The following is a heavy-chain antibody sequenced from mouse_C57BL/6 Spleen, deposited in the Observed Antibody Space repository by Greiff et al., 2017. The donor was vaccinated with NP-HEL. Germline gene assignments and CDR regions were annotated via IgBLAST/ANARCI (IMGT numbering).Heavy chain of an antibody. J-gene: IGHJ1*03. CDR2: IYPGSGNT. V-gene: IGHV1-66*01. CDR3: ARGNYYGSSPRYFDV. D-gene: IGHD1-1*01. CDR1: GYSFTSYY. Sequence: VQLQQSGPELVKPGASVKISCKASGYSFTSYYIHWVKQRPGQGLEWIGWIYPGSGNTKYNEKFKGKATLTADTSSSTAYMQLSSLTSEDSAVYYCARGNYYGSSPRYFDVWGTGTTVTVSS.